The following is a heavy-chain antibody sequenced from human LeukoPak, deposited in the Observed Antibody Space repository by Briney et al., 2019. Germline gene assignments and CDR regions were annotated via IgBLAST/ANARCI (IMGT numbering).Heavy chain of an antibody. D-gene: IGHD4/OR15-4a*01. CDR3: ARRISGLYGGNGLFDN. J-gene: IGHJ5*02. V-gene: IGHV5-51*01. CDR2: IYPGDSDT. Sequence: GESLKISCQGYGYRFASHWIGWVRQMPGKGLEWMGSIYPGDSDTRYSPSFQGQVTISVDKSINTAYLQWSSLKASDIAVYYCARRISGLYGGNGLFDNWGQGTLVTVSS. CDR1: GYRFASHW.